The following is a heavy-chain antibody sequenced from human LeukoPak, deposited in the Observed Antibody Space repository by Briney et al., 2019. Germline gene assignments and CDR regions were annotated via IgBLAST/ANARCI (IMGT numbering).Heavy chain of an antibody. CDR3: ARDLEFYYDSSRSPGY. D-gene: IGHD3-22*01. CDR2: ISYDGSNK. Sequence: GGSLRLSCAASGFTFSSYAMHWVRQAPGKGLEWVAVISYDGSNKYYADSVKGRFTISRDNSKNTLYLQMNSLRAEDTAVYYCARDLEFYYDSSRSPGYWGQGTLVTVSS. V-gene: IGHV3-30-3*01. CDR1: GFTFSSYA. J-gene: IGHJ4*02.